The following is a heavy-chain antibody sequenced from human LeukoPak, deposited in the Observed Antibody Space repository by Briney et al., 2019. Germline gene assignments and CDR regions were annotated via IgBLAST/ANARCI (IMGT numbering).Heavy chain of an antibody. CDR2: IYHSGST. Sequence: PSQTLSLTCAVSGGSISSGGYSWSWLRQPPGKGLEWIGYIYHSGSTYYNPSLKSRVTISVDRSKNQFSLKLSSVTAADTAVYYCARGRHRNRSHYPPGGAPVTYYFDYWGQGTLVTVSS. CDR3: ARGRHRNRSHYPPGGAPVTYYFDY. J-gene: IGHJ4*02. V-gene: IGHV4-30-2*01. CDR1: GGSISSGGYS. D-gene: IGHD2-15*01.